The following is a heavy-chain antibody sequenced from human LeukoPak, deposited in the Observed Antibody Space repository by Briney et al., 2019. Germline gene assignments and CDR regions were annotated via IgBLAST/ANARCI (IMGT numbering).Heavy chain of an antibody. Sequence: GGSLRLSCAASGFTFSSYAMSWVRQAPGKGLEWVSAISGSGGSTYYADSVKGRFTISRDNSKNTLYLQMNSLRAKDTAVYYCAPRPGQHYYYGMDVWGQGTTVTVSS. CDR3: APRPGQHYYYGMDV. V-gene: IGHV3-23*01. J-gene: IGHJ6*02. CDR2: ISGSGGST. D-gene: IGHD2-2*01. CDR1: GFTFSSYA.